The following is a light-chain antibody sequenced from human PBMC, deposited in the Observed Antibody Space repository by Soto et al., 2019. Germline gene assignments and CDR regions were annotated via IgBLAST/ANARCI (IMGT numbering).Light chain of an antibody. CDR2: DAS. CDR1: QSMNSW. CDR3: LRDNAFSQT. Sequence: DIQLTQSPSTVSASVGDRVTITCRASQSMNSWLAWYRQKPGEAPKVLIYDASSLGSGVPSRFSGSGSGTEFTLTIGSLQPEDFATYYCLRDNAFSQTFGQGTKVDIK. J-gene: IGKJ1*01. V-gene: IGKV1-5*01.